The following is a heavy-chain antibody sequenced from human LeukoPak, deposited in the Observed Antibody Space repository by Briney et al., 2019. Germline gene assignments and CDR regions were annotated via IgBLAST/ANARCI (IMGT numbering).Heavy chain of an antibody. CDR3: ARLGRLRAPAGTTYYFDY. CDR1: GYTFTGYY. Sequence: GASVKVSCKASGYTFTGYYMHWVRQAPGQGLEWMGWINPNSGGTNYAQKFQGRVTMTRDTSISTAYMELSRLRSDDTAVYYCARLGRLRAPAGTTYYFDYWGQGTLVTVSS. J-gene: IGHJ4*02. D-gene: IGHD6-19*01. V-gene: IGHV1-2*02. CDR2: INPNSGGT.